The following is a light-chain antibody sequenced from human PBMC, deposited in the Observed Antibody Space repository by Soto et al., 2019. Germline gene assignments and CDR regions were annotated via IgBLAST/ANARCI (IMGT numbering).Light chain of an antibody. CDR3: QQYHTYPWT. V-gene: IGKV1-13*02. J-gene: IGKJ1*01. CDR1: QGISSY. CDR2: DAS. Sequence: ALQFTQSPSSLSASVGDRVTITCRASQGISSYLAWYQQKPGKAPNLLIYDASSLESGVPSRFRGSGSGTQLTITISSLQPDDFATYYGQQYHTYPWTFGPGTKVDI.